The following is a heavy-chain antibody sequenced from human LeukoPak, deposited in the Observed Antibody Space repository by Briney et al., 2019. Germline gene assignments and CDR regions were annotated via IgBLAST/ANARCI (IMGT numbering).Heavy chain of an antibody. Sequence: PGGSLRLSCAASGFTFSSYWMHWVRQAPGKGLVWVSRINTDGSSTSYADSVKGRFTIPRDNAKNTLYLQMNSLRAEDTAVYYCASASPYYDFWSGFKGYYYYMDVWGKGTTVTVSS. CDR3: ASASPYYDFWSGFKGYYYYMDV. CDR2: INTDGSST. J-gene: IGHJ6*03. V-gene: IGHV3-74*01. D-gene: IGHD3-3*01. CDR1: GFTFSSYW.